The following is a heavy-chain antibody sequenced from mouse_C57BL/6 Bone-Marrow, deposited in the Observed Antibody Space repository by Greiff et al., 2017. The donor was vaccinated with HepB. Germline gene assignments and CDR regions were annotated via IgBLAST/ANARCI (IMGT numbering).Heavy chain of an antibody. CDR2: IDPSDSET. CDR1: GYTFTSYW. V-gene: IGHV1-52*01. D-gene: IGHD2-3*01. J-gene: IGHJ4*01. CDR3: ARVYDGYYGSAMDY. Sequence: VQLQQPGAELVRPGSSVKLSCKASGYTFTSYWMHWVKQRPIQGLEWIGNIDPSDSETHYNQKFKDKATLTVDKSSSTAYMQLSSLTSEDSAVYYCARVYDGYYGSAMDYWGQGTSVTVSS.